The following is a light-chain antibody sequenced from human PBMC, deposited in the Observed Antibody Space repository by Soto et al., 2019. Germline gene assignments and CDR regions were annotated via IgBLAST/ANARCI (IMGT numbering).Light chain of an antibody. J-gene: IGKJ2*01. V-gene: IGKV3-20*01. CDR2: GAS. CDR1: QSVSSSY. CDR3: QQYGSSPPYT. Sequence: EIVLTQSPGTLSLSPGERATLSCRASQSVSSSYLAWYQQKPGQAPRLLIYGASSRATGIPDRFSGSGSESDFTPPISKLEPEDFAVDFCQQYGSSPPYTFGQGTKVEI.